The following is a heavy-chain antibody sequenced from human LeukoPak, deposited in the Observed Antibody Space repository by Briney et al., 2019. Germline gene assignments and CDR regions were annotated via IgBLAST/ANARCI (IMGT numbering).Heavy chain of an antibody. CDR3: ASTTYYYDSSGYYVLDF. D-gene: IGHD3-22*01. CDR1: GGSIESYY. CDR2: IYTSGST. J-gene: IGHJ4*02. V-gene: IGHV4-4*07. Sequence: SETLSLTCTVSGGSIESYYWSWIRQPAGKGLEWIGRIYTSGSTNYNPSLKSRVTMSVDTSKNQFSLKLSSVTAADTAVYYCASTTYYYDSSGYYVLDFWGQGTLVTVSS.